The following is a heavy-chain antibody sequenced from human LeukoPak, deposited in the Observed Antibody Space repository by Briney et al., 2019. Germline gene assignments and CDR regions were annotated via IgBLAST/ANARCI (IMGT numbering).Heavy chain of an antibody. CDR1: GGSISSSSHY. CDR3: ARHMRHSYGPPAQDNWFDP. V-gene: IGHV4-39*01. J-gene: IGHJ5*02. Sequence: SETLSLTCTVSGGSISSSSHYWGWIRQPPGKGLEWIGSIYDSGTTYYNLSLKSRVTISVDTSKNQFSLKLSSVTAADTAVYYCARHMRHSYGPPAQDNWFDPWGQGTLVTVSS. D-gene: IGHD5-18*01. CDR2: IYDSGTT.